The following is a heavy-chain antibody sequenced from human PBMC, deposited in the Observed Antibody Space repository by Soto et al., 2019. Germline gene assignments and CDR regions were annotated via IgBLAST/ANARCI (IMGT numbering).Heavy chain of an antibody. Sequence: SETLSLTCTVSGGSISSGDYYWSWIRQPPGKGLEWIGYIYYSGSTYYNPSLKSRVTISVDTSKNQFSLKLSSVTAADTAVYYCARGSRRGYGHLRVPPAKDWGQGTLVTVSS. CDR2: IYYSGST. V-gene: IGHV4-30-4*01. CDR3: ARGSRRGYGHLRVPPAKD. J-gene: IGHJ4*02. D-gene: IGHD5-18*01. CDR1: GGSISSGDYY.